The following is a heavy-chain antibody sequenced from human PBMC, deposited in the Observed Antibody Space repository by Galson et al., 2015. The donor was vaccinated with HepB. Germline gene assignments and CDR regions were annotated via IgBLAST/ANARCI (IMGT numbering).Heavy chain of an antibody. CDR3: AREGYYDILTGYYTPGAFDI. CDR1: GFTFSSYW. V-gene: IGHV3-7*01. D-gene: IGHD3-9*01. J-gene: IGHJ3*02. Sequence: SLRLSCAASGFTFSSYWMSWVRQAPGKGLEWVANIKQDGSEKYYVDSVKGRFTISRDNAKNSLYLQMNSLRAEDTAVYYCAREGYYDILTGYYTPGAFDIWGQGTMVTVSS. CDR2: IKQDGSEK.